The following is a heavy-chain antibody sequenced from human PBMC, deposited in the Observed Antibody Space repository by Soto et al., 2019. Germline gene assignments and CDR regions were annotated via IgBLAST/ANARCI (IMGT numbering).Heavy chain of an antibody. CDR1: GYAFSSYG. CDR3: ARVDGGVIPGPCDF. V-gene: IGHV1-18*04. D-gene: IGHD3-16*02. J-gene: IGHJ3*01. Sequence: QVELVQSGPEGKKPGASVNVSCKTSGYAFSSYGITWVRQAPGQGLEWMGWISAYNGNRNYAQKFLDRVTMTTDTSASVSYMELRGLRYDDTAVNYCARVDGGVIPGPCDFRCQGTTVTV. CDR2: ISAYNGNR.